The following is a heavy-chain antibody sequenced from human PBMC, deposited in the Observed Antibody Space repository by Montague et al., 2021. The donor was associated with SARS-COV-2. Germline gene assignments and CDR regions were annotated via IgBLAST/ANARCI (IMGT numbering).Heavy chain of an antibody. V-gene: IGHV4-61*02. CDR3: AKEGGRLVRGRWYFDY. CDR2: IYTTGST. J-gene: IGHJ4*02. CDR1: GASITSSSYY. D-gene: IGHD6-6*01. Sequence: TLSLTCTVSGASITSSSYYWSWIRQPAGTRLEWIGRIYTTGSTNYNPSLKSRVAISVDTSKNQFSRKLSSVTAADTAVYYCAKEGGRLVRGRWYFDYWGQGTLVTVSS.